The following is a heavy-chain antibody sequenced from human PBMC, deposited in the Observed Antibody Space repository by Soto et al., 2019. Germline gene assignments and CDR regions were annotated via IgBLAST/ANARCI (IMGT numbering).Heavy chain of an antibody. CDR1: GGTFSSYA. CDR3: AREAGYYDSSGYGTNDALHI. CDR2: IIPIFGTA. Sequence: SVKVSCKASGGTFSSYAISWVRQAPGQGLEWMGGIIPIFGTANYAQKFQGRVTITADESTSTAYMELSSLRSEDTAVYYCAREAGYYDSSGYGTNDALHIWGKGTMVPVSS. V-gene: IGHV1-69*13. J-gene: IGHJ3*02. D-gene: IGHD3-22*01.